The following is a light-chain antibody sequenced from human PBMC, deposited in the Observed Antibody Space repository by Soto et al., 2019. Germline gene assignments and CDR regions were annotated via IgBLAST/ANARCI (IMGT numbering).Light chain of an antibody. CDR3: SSYTSSNTYV. J-gene: IGLJ1*01. CDR2: EVS. V-gene: IGLV2-18*02. CDR1: SSDVGGSNR. Sequence: QSALTQPPSVSGSPGQTVTISCTGTSSDVGGSNRVSWYQQPPGTAPKLVIYEVSNRPSGVPERFSGSKSGNTASLTISGLQAEDEADYYCSSYTSSNTYVFGTGTKVTVL.